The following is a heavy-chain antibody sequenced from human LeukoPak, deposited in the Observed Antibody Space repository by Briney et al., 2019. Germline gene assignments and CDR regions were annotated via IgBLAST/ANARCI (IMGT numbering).Heavy chain of an antibody. V-gene: IGHV4-31*03. D-gene: IGHD3-16*01. Sequence: SQTLSLTCTVSGGSISSGGYYWSWIRQHPGKGLEWIGYIYYSGSTYYNPSLKSRVTISVDTSKNQFSLKLSSVTAADTAVYYCARAVRFDYYYSMDVWGKGTTVTVSS. CDR3: ARAVRFDYYYSMDV. J-gene: IGHJ6*04. CDR2: IYYSGST. CDR1: GGSISSGGYY.